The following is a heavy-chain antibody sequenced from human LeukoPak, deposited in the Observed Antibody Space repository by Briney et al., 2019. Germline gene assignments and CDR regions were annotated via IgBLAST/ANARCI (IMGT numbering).Heavy chain of an antibody. CDR1: GGTFSSYA. CDR3: ARSNCGGDCSSGGLTY. CDR2: IIPIFGTA. D-gene: IGHD2-21*02. Sequence: SVKVSCKASGGTFSSYAISWVRQAPGQGLEWMGGIIPIFGTANYAQKFQGRDTITADESTSTAYMELSSLRSEDTAVYYCARSNCGGDCSSGGLTYWGQGTLVTVSS. J-gene: IGHJ4*02. V-gene: IGHV1-69*13.